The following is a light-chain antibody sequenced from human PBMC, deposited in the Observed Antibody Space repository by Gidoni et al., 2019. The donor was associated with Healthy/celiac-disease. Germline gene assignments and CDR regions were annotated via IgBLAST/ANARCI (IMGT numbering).Light chain of an antibody. CDR1: QSISSD. V-gene: IGKV1-39*01. CDR2: AAS. Sequence: DIKMTQSPSSLSASVGDRVTITCRASQSISSDLNWYQQKPGKAPKLLIYAASSLQSGVPSRFSGSGSGTDFTLTISSLQPEDFAAYYCQQSYSTPPTFGQGTKVEIK. CDR3: QQSYSTPPT. J-gene: IGKJ1*01.